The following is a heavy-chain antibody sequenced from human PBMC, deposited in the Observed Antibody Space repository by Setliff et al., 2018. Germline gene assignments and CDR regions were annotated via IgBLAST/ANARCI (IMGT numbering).Heavy chain of an antibody. CDR3: ARDALKIHYYDSTSYYYGDAFDL. J-gene: IGHJ3*01. CDR1: GYTFTTYG. Sequence: ASVKVSCKASGYTFTTYGVSWVRQAPGQGLEWMGWISPYNDNTHYAQKFQGRVTMTTDTSTSTAYMELRSLRSDDTAMYFCARDALKIHYYDSTSYYYGDAFDLWGQGTVVTVSS. D-gene: IGHD3-22*01. CDR2: ISPYNDNT. V-gene: IGHV1-18*01.